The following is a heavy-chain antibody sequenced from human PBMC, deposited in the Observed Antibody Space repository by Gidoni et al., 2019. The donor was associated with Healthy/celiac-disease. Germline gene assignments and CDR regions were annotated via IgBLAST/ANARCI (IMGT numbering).Heavy chain of an antibody. Sequence: EVQLVESGGGLVQPGGALSLSFAASGFTFSSYWMSWVRQAPGKGLEWVANIKQDGSEKYYVDAVKGRFTISRDNAKNALYLQMNSLRAEDTAVYYCARKTESIAFYWYFDLWGRGTLVTVSS. CDR1: GFTFSSYW. CDR2: IKQDGSEK. CDR3: ARKTESIAFYWYFDL. J-gene: IGHJ2*01. V-gene: IGHV3-7*01. D-gene: IGHD6-6*01.